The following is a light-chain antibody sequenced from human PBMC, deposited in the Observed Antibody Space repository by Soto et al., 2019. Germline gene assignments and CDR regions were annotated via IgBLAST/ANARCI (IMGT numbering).Light chain of an antibody. CDR2: AAS. CDR3: QKYNSAPLT. V-gene: IGKV1-27*01. Sequence: DIPMTQCASSLSASVGDRFNITCRASLSIINYVAWYEQKPGKIPNLMIYAASTLQAGVPSRFSCSRSGTDFTHTISSLQPEDVAAYYCQKYNSAPLTFGGGTKVDMK. CDR1: LSIINY. J-gene: IGKJ4*01.